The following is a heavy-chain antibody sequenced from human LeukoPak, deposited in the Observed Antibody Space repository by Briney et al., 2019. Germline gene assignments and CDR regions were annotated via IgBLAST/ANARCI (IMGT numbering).Heavy chain of an antibody. CDR2: IYYSGST. CDR3: ASGYGKFDY. CDR1: GGSSSSYY. V-gene: IGHV4-59*01. D-gene: IGHD5-12*01. J-gene: IGHJ4*02. Sequence: SETLSPTCTVSGGSSSSYYWSWIRQPPGEGLEWIGYIYYSGSTNYNPSLKSRVTISVDTSKNQFSLKLSSVTAADTAVYYCASGYGKFDYWGQGTLVTVSS.